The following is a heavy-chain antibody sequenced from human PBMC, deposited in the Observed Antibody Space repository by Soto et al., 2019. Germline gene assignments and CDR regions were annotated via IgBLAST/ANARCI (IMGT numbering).Heavy chain of an antibody. Sequence: LRLSCAASGFTFSSYAMSWVRQAPGKGLEWVSAISGSGGSTYYADSVKGRFTISRDNSKNTLYLQMNSLRAEDTAVYYCAKASSSWPLGYYFDYWGQGTLVTVSS. V-gene: IGHV3-23*01. CDR1: GFTFSSYA. CDR2: ISGSGGST. J-gene: IGHJ4*02. CDR3: AKASSSWPLGYYFDY. D-gene: IGHD6-13*01.